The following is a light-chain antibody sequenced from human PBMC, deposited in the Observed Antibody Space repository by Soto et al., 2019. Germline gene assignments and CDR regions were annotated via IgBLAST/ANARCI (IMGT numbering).Light chain of an antibody. CDR1: HSISSY. V-gene: IGKV1-5*01. CDR2: DAY. J-gene: IGKJ1*01. Sequence: DIHLTQSPSSLPASVGDRDTITSRASHSISSYLNWYQQKPGKAPKLMIYDAYSFESGVPSRLSGSGSGTEFTLTITIMQPDDFAIYYCQWYNSYSPGWTFGQGTKVDI. CDR3: QWYNSYSPGWT.